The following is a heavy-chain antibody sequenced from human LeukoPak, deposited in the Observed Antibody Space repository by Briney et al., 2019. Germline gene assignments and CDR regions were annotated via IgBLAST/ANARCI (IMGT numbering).Heavy chain of an antibody. V-gene: IGHV4-34*01. CDR3: ATFTVAGSRGQEGWFDP. CDR2: INHSGST. Sequence: PSETLSLTCAVYGGSFSGYYWSWIRQPPGKGLEWIGEINHSGSTNYNPSLKSRVTISVDTSKNQFSLKLSSVTAADTAVYYCATFTVAGSRGQEGWFDPWGQGTLVTVSS. J-gene: IGHJ5*02. CDR1: GGSFSGYY. D-gene: IGHD6-19*01.